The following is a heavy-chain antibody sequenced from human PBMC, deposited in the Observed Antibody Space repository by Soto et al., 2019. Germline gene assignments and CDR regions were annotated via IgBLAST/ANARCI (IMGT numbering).Heavy chain of an antibody. CDR3: ARVERGTATTVVDAFDI. V-gene: IGHV4-34*01. CDR2: MSHSGGT. CDR1: GGSVSSGSYY. Sequence: QVQLQQWGAGLLKPSETLSLTCAVYGGSVSSGSYYWSWIRQPPGKGLEWIGEMSHSGGTHVNPSLKSRVTISVDTSKNQFSLKMSFVTAADTALYYCARVERGTATTVVDAFDIWGPGTMVTVSS. D-gene: IGHD1-1*01. J-gene: IGHJ3*02.